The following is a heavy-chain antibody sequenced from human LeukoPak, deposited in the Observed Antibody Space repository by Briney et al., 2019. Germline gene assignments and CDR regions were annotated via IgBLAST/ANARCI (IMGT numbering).Heavy chain of an antibody. CDR2: IYNGGTT. CDR1: GFTVSSNY. J-gene: IGHJ4*02. CDR3: ARVINRGYGSRLDY. V-gene: IGHV3-53*01. Sequence: GGSLRLSCAASGFTVSSNYMSWVRQAPGKGPEWVSVIYNGGTTYYADSVKGRFTTSRHNSENTLNLQMNSLRAEDTAVYYCARVINRGYGSRLDYWGQGALVTVSS. D-gene: IGHD3-10*01.